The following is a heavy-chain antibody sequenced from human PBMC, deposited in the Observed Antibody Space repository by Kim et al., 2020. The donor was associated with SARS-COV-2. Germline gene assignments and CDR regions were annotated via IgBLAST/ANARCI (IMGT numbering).Heavy chain of an antibody. J-gene: IGHJ4*02. Sequence: GGSLRLSCAASGFTVSSNYMSWVRQAPGKGLEWVSVIYSGGSTYYADSVKGRFTISRDNSKNTLYLQMNSLRAEDTAVYYCARDHRWEGTPFDYWGQGTLVTVSS. CDR3: ARDHRWEGTPFDY. CDR2: IYSGGST. CDR1: GFTVSSNY. V-gene: IGHV3-66*01. D-gene: IGHD1-26*01.